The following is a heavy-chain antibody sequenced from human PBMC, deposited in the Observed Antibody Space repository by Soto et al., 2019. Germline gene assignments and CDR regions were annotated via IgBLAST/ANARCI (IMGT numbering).Heavy chain of an antibody. CDR2: IYQSGST. CDR3: ARESRSSRYDSSGYSQFWF. J-gene: IGHJ5*01. D-gene: IGHD3-22*01. V-gene: IGHV4-30-2*01. CDR1: GGSISSGGYS. Sequence: LSLTCAVSGGSISSGGYSWSWIRQPPGKGLEWIGYIYQSGSTYYNPSLKSRVTISVDWSKNQFALELSSVTAADTAVYYCARESRSSRYDSSGYSQFWF.